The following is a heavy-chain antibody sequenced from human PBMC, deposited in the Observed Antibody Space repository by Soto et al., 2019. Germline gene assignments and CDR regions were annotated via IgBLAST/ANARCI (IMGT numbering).Heavy chain of an antibody. D-gene: IGHD6-19*01. Sequence: PSGTLSLMTGVSGGSVSGYYWSWIWQPRGKGLEWIVDINYSGSTNYNPSLKSRVTISVDTSKNQFSLKLTSVTAEDTAVYYCAREAEADPNCFDRWGQGTLVTVSS. J-gene: IGHJ5*02. CDR1: GGSVSGYY. CDR3: AREAEADPNCFDR. CDR2: INYSGST. V-gene: IGHV4-59*02.